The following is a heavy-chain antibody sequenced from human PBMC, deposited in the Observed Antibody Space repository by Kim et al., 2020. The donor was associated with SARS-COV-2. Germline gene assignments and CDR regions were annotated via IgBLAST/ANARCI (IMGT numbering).Heavy chain of an antibody. Sequence: SVKCRFTISRDNSKNSLYLHMNSLRPEDTALYYCAKDFTVGATDYFYGLAAWGQGTTVTVSS. D-gene: IGHD1-26*01. J-gene: IGHJ6*02. V-gene: IGHV3-43*01. CDR3: AKDFTVGATDYFYGLAA.